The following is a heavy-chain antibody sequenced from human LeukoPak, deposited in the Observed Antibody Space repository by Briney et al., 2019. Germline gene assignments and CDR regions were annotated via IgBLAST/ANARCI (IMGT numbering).Heavy chain of an antibody. CDR2: ISYDGSNK. CDR1: GFRFSSYG. J-gene: IGHJ5*02. D-gene: IGHD5-12*01. CDR3: ARAVVATGWFDP. V-gene: IGHV3-30*03. Sequence: GGSLRLSCAASGFRFSSYGMHWVRQAPGKGLEWVAVISYDGSNKYYADSVKGRFTISRDNSKNTLYLQMNSLRAEDTAVYYCARAVVATGWFDPWGQGTLVTVSS.